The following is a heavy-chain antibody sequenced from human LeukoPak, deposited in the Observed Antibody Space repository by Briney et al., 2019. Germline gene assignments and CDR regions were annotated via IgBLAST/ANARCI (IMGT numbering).Heavy chain of an antibody. J-gene: IGHJ4*02. CDR2: ISGSGGTT. V-gene: IGHV3-23*01. CDR3: AKVPAVDY. Sequence: GGSLRLSCAASGFTFSSYAMSWVRQAPGKGLEWVSGISGSGGTTFYADSVKGRFAISRDNSENMLYLQMNSLRVEDTALYYCAKVPAVDYWGQGTLVTVSS. CDR1: GFTFSSYA.